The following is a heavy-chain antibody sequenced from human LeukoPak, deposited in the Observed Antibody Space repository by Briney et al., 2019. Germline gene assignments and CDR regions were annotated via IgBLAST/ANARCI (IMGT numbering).Heavy chain of an antibody. CDR3: ARRGRDGYKELDY. CDR1: GDSFTSYW. Sequence: AGESLKISCKGSGDSFTSYWIGWVRQLPGKGLEWMGIIYPGDSDTRYSPSFQGQVTISADKSISTAYLQWSSLKASDTAMYYCARRGRDGYKELDYWGQGTLVTVSS. CDR2: IYPGDSDT. V-gene: IGHV5-51*01. D-gene: IGHD5-24*01. J-gene: IGHJ4*02.